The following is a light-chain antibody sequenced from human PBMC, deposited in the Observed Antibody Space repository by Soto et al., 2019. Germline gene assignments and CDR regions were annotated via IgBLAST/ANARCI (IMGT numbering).Light chain of an antibody. V-gene: IGKV1-9*01. CDR1: QGINTY. CDR2: AAS. Sequence: DIQLTQSPSFLYASVGDRVSITCRASQGINTYLAWYLQKPGKAPKLLIFAASTLQNGVPSRFSGSGSGTEFTVTITSLQPEDFATYYFQQRKSYPITLGQGTRLEIK. CDR3: QQRKSYPIT. J-gene: IGKJ5*01.